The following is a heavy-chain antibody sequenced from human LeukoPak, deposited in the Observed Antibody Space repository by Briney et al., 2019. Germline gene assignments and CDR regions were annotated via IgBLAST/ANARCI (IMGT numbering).Heavy chain of an antibody. CDR3: AGLVGRYSSGLYYYYFDY. CDR2: MYLSGTT. D-gene: IGHD3-22*01. J-gene: IGHJ4*02. V-gene: IGHV4-4*02. CDR1: GDSINSLDL. Sequence: SETLSLTCTVSGDSINSLDLWSWVRQPPGKGLEWIGEMYLSGTTHSNPSVKSRVTISIDKPKNQFFLNLSSVTAADTAVYYCAGLVGRYSSGLYYYYFDYWGQGTLVTVSS.